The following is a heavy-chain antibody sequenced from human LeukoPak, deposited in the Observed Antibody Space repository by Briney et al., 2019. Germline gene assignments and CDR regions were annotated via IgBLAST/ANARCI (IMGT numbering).Heavy chain of an antibody. Sequence: GGSLRLSCAASGFTFSSYEMNWVRQAPGKGLEWVSYISSSGSTIYYADSVKGRFTISRDNAKNSLYLQMNSLRAEDTAVYYCARSVGGAARRLADDAFDIWGQGTMVTVSS. CDR1: GFTFSSYE. J-gene: IGHJ3*02. V-gene: IGHV3-48*03. CDR2: ISSSGSTI. D-gene: IGHD6-6*01. CDR3: ARSVGGAARRLADDAFDI.